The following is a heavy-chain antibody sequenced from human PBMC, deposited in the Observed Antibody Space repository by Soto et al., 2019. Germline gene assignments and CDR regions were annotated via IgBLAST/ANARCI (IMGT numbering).Heavy chain of an antibody. CDR1: GFTFSSYA. CDR3: AKDEGSPYSSGHFDI. V-gene: IGHV3-23*01. Sequence: PGGSLRLSCAASGFTFSSYAMSWVRQSPGKGLEWVSAISGSGGSTYYADSVKGRFTISRDNSKNTLYLQMNSLRAEDTAVYYCAKDEGSPYSSGHFDIWGQGTMVTVSS. J-gene: IGHJ3*02. CDR2: ISGSGGST. D-gene: IGHD6-19*01.